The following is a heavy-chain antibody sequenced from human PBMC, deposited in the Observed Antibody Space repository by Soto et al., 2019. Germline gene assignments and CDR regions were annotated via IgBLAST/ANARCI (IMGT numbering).Heavy chain of an antibody. D-gene: IGHD1-26*01. V-gene: IGHV4-31*03. CDR3: VKNRGAGSLSNWSFAS. CDR1: GGSISSGGYY. Sequence: SETLSLTCTVSGGSISSGGYYWSWIRQHPGKGLEWIGYIYYSGSTYYNPSLKSRVTISVDTSKNQFSLKLSSVTAADTAVYYCVKNRGAGSLSNWSFASWGRGSLVTVSS. CDR2: IYYSGST. J-gene: IGHJ2*01.